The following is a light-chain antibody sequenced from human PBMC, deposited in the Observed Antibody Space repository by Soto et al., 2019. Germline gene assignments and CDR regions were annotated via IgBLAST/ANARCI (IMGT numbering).Light chain of an antibody. CDR1: QSVFYSPNSKNY. CDR2: WAS. Sequence: DIVMTQSPDSLALSLGERATINCKSSQSVFYSPNSKNYLAWYQQKPGQPPKLLIYWASTRESGVPDRVSGXXXXXXXXXTISSLQAEDVAVYYCQHYYSTPYIFGQGTNLEI. V-gene: IGKV4-1*01. CDR3: QHYYSTPYI. J-gene: IGKJ2*01.